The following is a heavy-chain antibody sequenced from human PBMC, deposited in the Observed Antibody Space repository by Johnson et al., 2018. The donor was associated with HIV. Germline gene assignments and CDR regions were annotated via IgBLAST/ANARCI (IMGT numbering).Heavy chain of an antibody. CDR3: PGGGKRVMAAFDI. J-gene: IGHJ3*02. V-gene: IGHV3-48*03. D-gene: IGHD3-16*01. CDR2: ISSSGSTI. CDR1: GFTFSGSA. Sequence: VLLVESGGGLVQPGRSLRLSCAASGFTFSGSAMHWVRQAPGKGLEWISYISSSGSTIYYADSVKGRFTISRDNAKNSLYLQMSSLRAEDTAVYYCPGGGKRVMAAFDIWGQGTMVTVSS.